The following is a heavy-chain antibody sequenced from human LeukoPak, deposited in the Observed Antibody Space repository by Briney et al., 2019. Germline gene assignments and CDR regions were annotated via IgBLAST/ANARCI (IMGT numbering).Heavy chain of an antibody. Sequence: ASVKVSCKASGYTFSSYGISWVRQAPGQGLEWMGWISGYNGDTKYAQKFQGRVTMTTDTSTSTAYMELRSLRSDDTAVYYCARVVITTGGNWFDPWGQGTLVTVSS. CDR1: GYTFSSYG. CDR2: ISGYNGDT. CDR3: ARVVITTGGNWFDP. D-gene: IGHD3-22*01. V-gene: IGHV1-18*01. J-gene: IGHJ5*02.